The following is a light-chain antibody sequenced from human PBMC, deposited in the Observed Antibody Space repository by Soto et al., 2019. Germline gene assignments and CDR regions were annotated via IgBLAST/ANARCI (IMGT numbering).Light chain of an antibody. J-gene: IGKJ1*01. Sequence: IQITLSPSTLSTPVGGTGTSISRASQSISSWLAWYQQQPGKATQLLIYDASSLESGVPSWFSGSGSGKEFTLTISSLQPDDFATYYCQQYNSYSQTFGQGTKVDIK. CDR1: QSISSW. CDR3: QQYNSYSQT. V-gene: IGKV1-5*02. CDR2: DAS.